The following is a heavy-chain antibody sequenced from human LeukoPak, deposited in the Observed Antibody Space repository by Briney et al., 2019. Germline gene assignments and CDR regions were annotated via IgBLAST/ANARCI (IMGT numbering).Heavy chain of an antibody. CDR2: IIPIFGTA. CDR1: GGTFSSYA. Sequence: SVKVSCKASGGTFSSYAISWVRQAPGQGLEWMGGIIPIFGTANYAQKFQGRVTITADESTSTAYMELSSLRSEDTAVYYCAKGLHGGVGYGVDVWGQGTTVSVSS. J-gene: IGHJ6*02. CDR3: AKGLHGGVGYGVDV. D-gene: IGHD3-16*01. V-gene: IGHV1-69*13.